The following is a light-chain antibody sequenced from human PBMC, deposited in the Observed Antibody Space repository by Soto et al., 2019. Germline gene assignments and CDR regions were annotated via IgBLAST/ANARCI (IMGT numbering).Light chain of an antibody. J-gene: IGKJ2*02. CDR2: GAS. CDR3: QQYNNWPPGT. CDR1: QSVSSN. V-gene: IGKV3-15*01. Sequence: EIVMTQSPATLYVSPGERATLSCRASQSVSSNLAWYQQKPGQAPRLLIYGASTRATGTPARFSGSGSGTEFTLTISSLQSEDFAVYYCQQYNNWPPGTFGQGTKLEIK.